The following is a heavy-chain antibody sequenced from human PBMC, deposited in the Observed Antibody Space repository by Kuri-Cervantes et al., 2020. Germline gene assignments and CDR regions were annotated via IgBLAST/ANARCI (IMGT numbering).Heavy chain of an antibody. Sequence: GESLKISCAASEFIFSSYSMHWVRQAPGKGLEWVAFIRHDGNNQYHSESVKGRFSVSKDNSKNMVYLQMNNLRAEDTAIYYCAKDGYCSGGECYSAVGYWGQGTLVTVSS. CDR1: EFIFSSYS. V-gene: IGHV3-30*02. J-gene: IGHJ4*02. D-gene: IGHD2-15*01. CDR2: IRHDGNNQ. CDR3: AKDGYCSGGECYSAVGY.